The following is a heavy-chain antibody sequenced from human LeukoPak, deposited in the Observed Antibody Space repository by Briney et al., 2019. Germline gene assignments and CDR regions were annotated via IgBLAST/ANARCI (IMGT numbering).Heavy chain of an antibody. D-gene: IGHD6-19*01. CDR3: AKCSTSAYTTGWCNWIDP. CDR1: GFTFTSDA. CDR2: TVSRGTT. J-gene: IGHJ5*02. V-gene: IGHV3-23*01. Sequence: GGSLRLSCVASGFTFTSDAMNWVRRAPGKGLEWVSSTVSRGTTQYADSVKGRFTVSRNTSKNTLYLQMNSLRADDTAVYYCAKCSTSAYTTGWCNWIDPWGQGTLVTVSS.